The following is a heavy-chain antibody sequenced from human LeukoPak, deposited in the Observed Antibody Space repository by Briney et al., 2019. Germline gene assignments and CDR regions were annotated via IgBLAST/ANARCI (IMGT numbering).Heavy chain of an antibody. Sequence: GGSLRLSCAAAGFTFSNYAMSWVRQAPGKGLEWVSRISGTGDRTYYADSVKGRFTIPRDNSKNTLYLQMNSLRAEDTAVYYCARDEAHPQLGLFFDYWGQGTLVTVSS. CDR3: ARDEAHPQLGLFFDY. J-gene: IGHJ4*02. CDR1: GFTFSNYA. CDR2: ISGTGDRT. D-gene: IGHD4/OR15-4a*01. V-gene: IGHV3-23*01.